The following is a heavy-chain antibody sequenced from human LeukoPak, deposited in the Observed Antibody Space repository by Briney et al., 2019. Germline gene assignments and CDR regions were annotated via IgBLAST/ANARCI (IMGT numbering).Heavy chain of an antibody. D-gene: IGHD1-26*01. Sequence: GGSLRLSCAASGFTFSSYEMNWVRQAPGKGLEWVSHISSSGSTIYYADPVKGRFTISRDNAKNSLYLQMNSLRVEDTAVYYCAKRGSEVGETVAPGDYWGQGTLVTVST. J-gene: IGHJ4*02. CDR3: AKRGSEVGETVAPGDY. CDR2: ISSSGSTI. V-gene: IGHV3-48*03. CDR1: GFTFSSYE.